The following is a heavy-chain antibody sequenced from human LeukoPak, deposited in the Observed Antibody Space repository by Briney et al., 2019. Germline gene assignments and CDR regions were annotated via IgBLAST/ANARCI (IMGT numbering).Heavy chain of an antibody. CDR3: ARAEWSTWYFDI. D-gene: IGHD3-3*01. Sequence: PGGSLRLSCAASGFTFSTYWIEWVRQAPGKGLEWVANIKQDGSEKYYVDSVKGRFTRSRDSAKNSLYLEMNRLRGEATAVYYCARAEWSTWYFDIWGRGTLVTVSS. J-gene: IGHJ2*01. V-gene: IGHV3-7*01. CDR1: GFTFSTYW. CDR2: IKQDGSEK.